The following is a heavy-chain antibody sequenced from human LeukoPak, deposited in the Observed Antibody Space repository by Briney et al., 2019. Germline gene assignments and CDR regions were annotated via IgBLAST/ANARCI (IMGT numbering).Heavy chain of an antibody. J-gene: IGHJ4*02. CDR3: AKDYYGSGSYGIDY. D-gene: IGHD3-10*01. V-gene: IGHV3-23*01. CDR1: GFTFSSYA. Sequence: GGSLRLSCAASGFTFSSYAMTWVRQAPGKGLEWVSAISVSGGSTYYADSVKGRFTISRDNSKNTLYLQMNSLRAEDTALYYCAKDYYGSGSYGIDYWGQGTLVTVSS. CDR2: ISVSGGST.